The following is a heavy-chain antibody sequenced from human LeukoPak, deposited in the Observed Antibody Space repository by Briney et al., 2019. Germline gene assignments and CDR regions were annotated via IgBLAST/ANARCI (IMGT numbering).Heavy chain of an antibody. CDR2: IYYGSVFYSVST. CDR3: ARLGYCSGGSCYYYYYMDV. D-gene: IGHD2-15*01. V-gene: IGHV4-59*12. Sequence: PSETLSLTCTVSGDSISNAYWSWIRQPPGKGLEWIGSIYYGSVFYSVSTYYNPSLKSRVTMSGDTSKNQFSLKLSSVTAADTAAYYCARLGYCSGGSCYYYYYMDVWGKGTTVTVSS. J-gene: IGHJ6*03. CDR1: GDSISNAY.